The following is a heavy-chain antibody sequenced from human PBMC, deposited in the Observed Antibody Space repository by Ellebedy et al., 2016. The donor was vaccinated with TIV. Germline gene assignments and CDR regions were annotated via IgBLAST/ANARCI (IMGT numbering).Heavy chain of an antibody. D-gene: IGHD5-18*01. CDR1: GFTFSRYA. V-gene: IGHV3-23*01. Sequence: GESLKISCAASGFTFSRYAIGWVRQAPGKGLEWVSGIVGSGAQKYAESVKGRFTISRDNSKGTVDLQMNSLRVEDTAVYFCAKDRTPGDGYWVFDDWGQGTLVTVSS. CDR2: IVGSGA. CDR3: AKDRTPGDGYWVFDD. J-gene: IGHJ4*02.